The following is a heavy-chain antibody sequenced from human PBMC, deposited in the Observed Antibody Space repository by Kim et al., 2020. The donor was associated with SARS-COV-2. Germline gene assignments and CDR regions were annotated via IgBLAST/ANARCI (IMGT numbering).Heavy chain of an antibody. Sequence: SETLSLTCIVSGGSISSSSYYWGWIRQPPGKGLEWIGSIYYSGSTYYNPSLKSRVSISVDTSKNQLSLKLSSVTAADTAVYYCARQGIMVRGAIFWFDPWGQGTLVTVFS. D-gene: IGHD3-10*01. CDR3: ARQGIMVRGAIFWFDP. J-gene: IGHJ5*02. CDR2: IYYSGST. CDR1: GGSISSSSYY. V-gene: IGHV4-39*01.